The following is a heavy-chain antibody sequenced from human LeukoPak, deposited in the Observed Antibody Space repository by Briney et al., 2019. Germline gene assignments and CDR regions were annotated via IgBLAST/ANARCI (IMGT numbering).Heavy chain of an antibody. CDR1: GFSISSDNY. CDR2: IYHTGST. Sequence: SETLSLTCAVSGFSISSDNYWGWIREPPRKGLEWIGSIYHTGSTYYNPSLKSRVTISVDTSKNQFSLKLNSVTAADTAVYYCARLSYYYYYMDVWGRGTTVTVS. D-gene: IGHD3-10*01. J-gene: IGHJ6*03. CDR3: ARLSYYYYYMDV. V-gene: IGHV4-38-2*01.